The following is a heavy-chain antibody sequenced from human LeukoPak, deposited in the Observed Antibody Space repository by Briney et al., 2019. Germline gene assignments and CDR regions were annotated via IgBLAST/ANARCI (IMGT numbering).Heavy chain of an antibody. V-gene: IGHV4-38-2*02. CDR2: IYHSGST. CDR1: GYSISSGYY. J-gene: IGHJ4*02. Sequence: SETLSLTCTVSGYSISSGYYWGWIRQPPGKGLEWIGSIYHSGSTYYNPSLKSRVTISVNTSKNQFSLKLSSVTAADTAVYYCARDRMATMGAFDYWGQGTLVTVSS. D-gene: IGHD5-24*01. CDR3: ARDRMATMGAFDY.